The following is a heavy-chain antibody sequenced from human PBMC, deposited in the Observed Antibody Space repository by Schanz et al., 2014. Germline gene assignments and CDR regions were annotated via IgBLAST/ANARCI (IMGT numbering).Heavy chain of an antibody. CDR2: ISWNSGSI. CDR1: GFPFNEYG. Sequence: VQLVESGGGLVQPGGSLRLSCAASGFPFNEYGMLWVRQAPGKGLEWVSSISWNSGSIDYADSVKGRFTISRDNAKNSLYLQMNSLRAEDTALYYCAKDGIMVQGVIWERYFDSWGQGTLVTVSS. D-gene: IGHD3-10*01. J-gene: IGHJ4*02. V-gene: IGHV3-9*01. CDR3: AKDGIMVQGVIWERYFDS.